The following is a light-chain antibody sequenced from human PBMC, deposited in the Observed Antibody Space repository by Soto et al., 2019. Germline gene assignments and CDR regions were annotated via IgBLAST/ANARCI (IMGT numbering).Light chain of an antibody. CDR1: HSVRNN. V-gene: IGKV3-15*01. J-gene: IGKJ1*01. Sequence: EIVMTQSPATLSVSPGERVTLSCRPSHSVRNNLVWYQQRPGQAPRLLIYGASTRATGIPGRFSGSGSGTDFTLTISSLQSEDFAVYYCQQYNNWPRTFGQGTKVEIK. CDR3: QQYNNWPRT. CDR2: GAS.